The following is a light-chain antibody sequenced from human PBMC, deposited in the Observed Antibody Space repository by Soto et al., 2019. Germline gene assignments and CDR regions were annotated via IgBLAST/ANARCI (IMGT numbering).Light chain of an antibody. CDR2: EVT. CDR3: CSYVSSKTYV. V-gene: IGLV2-14*03. Sequence: QSALTQPASVSGSPGQSITISCTGTRLDVGGYNYVSWYQQHPGKAPKLIIYEVTNRPSGVSDRFSGSKSDNTASLTISGLQTEDEADYYCCSYVSSKTYVFGTATKVTVL. CDR1: RLDVGGYNY. J-gene: IGLJ1*01.